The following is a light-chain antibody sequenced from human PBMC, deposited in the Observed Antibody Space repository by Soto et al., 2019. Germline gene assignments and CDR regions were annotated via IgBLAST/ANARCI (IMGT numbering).Light chain of an antibody. CDR3: QQYYDWPIT. J-gene: IGKJ5*01. CDR1: QSVSSN. Sequence: MVLTQSPGTLSLSLWERATLSGRASQSVSSNLAWYQQKPGQAPRLLIYGASTRATGIPARFSGSGSGTEFTLTISSLQSEDFAVYYCQQYYDWPITFGQGTRLEI. CDR2: GAS. V-gene: IGKV3-15*01.